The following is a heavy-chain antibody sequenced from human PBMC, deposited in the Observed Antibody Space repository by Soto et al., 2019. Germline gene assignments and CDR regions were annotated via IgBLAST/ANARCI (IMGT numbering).Heavy chain of an antibody. CDR2: INPNSGGT. CDR3: ARAALYYYDSSGPTNDAFDM. V-gene: IGHV1-2*02. J-gene: IGHJ3*02. Sequence: GASVKVSCKASGYTFTGYYIHWVRQAPGQGLEWMGWINPNSGGTNYAQKFQGRVTMTRDTSISTAYMELSRLRSDDTAVYYCARAALYYYDSSGPTNDAFDMWGQGTMVTV. CDR1: GYTFTGYY. D-gene: IGHD3-22*01.